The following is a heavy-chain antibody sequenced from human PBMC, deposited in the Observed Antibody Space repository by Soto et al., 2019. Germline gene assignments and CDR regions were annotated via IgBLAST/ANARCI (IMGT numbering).Heavy chain of an antibody. CDR3: ARDYYFDY. CDR1: GGSFSGYY. V-gene: IGHV4-34*01. CDR2: INHSGST. J-gene: IGHJ4*02. Sequence: QVQLQQWGAGLLKPSETLSLTCAVYGGSFSGYYWSWIRQPPGKGLEWIGEINHSGSTNYNPSLKSRVTISVDTSKNQFSLKLSSVTAADTAVYYCARDYYFDYWGQGTLLTVSS.